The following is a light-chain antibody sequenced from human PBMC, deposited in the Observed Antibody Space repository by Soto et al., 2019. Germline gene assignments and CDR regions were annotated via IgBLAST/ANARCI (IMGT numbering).Light chain of an antibody. J-gene: IGLJ1*01. Sequence: QSALTQPASVSGSPGQSITISCTGTSSDISTYDFVSWYQQHPGKAPQLVIFDVTSRPSGIFNRFSGSKSDNAASLTISALQPGDEAVYYCSSFTTSNALAFVFGSGTKLTVL. CDR1: SSDISTYDF. CDR3: SSFTTSNALAFV. V-gene: IGLV2-14*03. CDR2: DVT.